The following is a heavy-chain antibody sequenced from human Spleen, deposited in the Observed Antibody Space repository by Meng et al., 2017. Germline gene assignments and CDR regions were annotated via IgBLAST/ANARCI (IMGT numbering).Heavy chain of an antibody. V-gene: IGHV3-23*01. CDR1: GFTFRSYA. CDR3: AKGGGYSYGYVAF. Sequence: GESLKISCAASGFTFRSYAMSWVRQTSGKGLEWVSAIGGSGASTYYADSVKGRFTISRDNSKNTVYLQMNSLRGEDTALYYCAKGGGYSYGYVAFWGQGILVTVSS. CDR2: IGGSGAST. D-gene: IGHD5-18*01. J-gene: IGHJ4*02.